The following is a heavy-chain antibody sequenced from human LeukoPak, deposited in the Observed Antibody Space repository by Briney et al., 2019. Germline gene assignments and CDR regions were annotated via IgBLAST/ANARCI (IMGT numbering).Heavy chain of an antibody. V-gene: IGHV4-30-2*01. J-gene: IGHJ5*02. CDR3: ARRAAAGTKWFDP. CDR1: GGSISSGGYY. CDR2: IYHSGST. D-gene: IGHD6-13*01. Sequence: SETPSLTCTVSGGSISSGGYYWSWIRQPPGKGLEWIGYIYHSGSTYYNPSLKSRVTISVDRSKNQFSLKLSSVTAADTAMYYCARRAAAGTKWFDPWGQGTLVTVSS.